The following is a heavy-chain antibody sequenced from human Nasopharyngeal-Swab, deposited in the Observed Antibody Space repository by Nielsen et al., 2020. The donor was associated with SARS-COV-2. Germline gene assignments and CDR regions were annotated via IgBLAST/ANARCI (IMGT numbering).Heavy chain of an antibody. CDR3: ATGRGLAHFDY. CDR1: GFSFTTYW. V-gene: IGHV5-51*01. Sequence: GESLKISCKASGFSFTTYWIGWVRQMPGKGLEWMGNIYPGDLDTRYGPSFQGQVTISADESITTAYLQWNSLQASDTAMYYCATGRGLAHFDYWGQGTLVTVSS. D-gene: IGHD6-19*01. J-gene: IGHJ4*02. CDR2: IYPGDLDT.